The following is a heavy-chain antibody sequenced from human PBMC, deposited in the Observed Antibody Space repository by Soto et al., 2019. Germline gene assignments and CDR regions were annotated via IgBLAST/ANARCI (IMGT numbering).Heavy chain of an antibody. D-gene: IGHD6-19*01. CDR2: MNPNSGNT. Sequence: SVKVSCKASGYTFTSYDINWVRQATGQGLEWMGWMNPNSGNTGYAQKFQGRVTITRDTSASTAYMELSSLRSEDTAVYYCARVPEPWLASFDYWGQGTLVTVSS. CDR1: GYTFTSYD. V-gene: IGHV1-8*01. J-gene: IGHJ4*02. CDR3: ARVPEPWLASFDY.